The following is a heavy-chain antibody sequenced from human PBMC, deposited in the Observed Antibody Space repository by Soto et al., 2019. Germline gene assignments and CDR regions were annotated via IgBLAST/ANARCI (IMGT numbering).Heavy chain of an antibody. J-gene: IGHJ6*03. CDR3: ARHVNEYYDFWSGYYAPEDYYYYYHMDV. D-gene: IGHD3-3*01. CDR2: IYYSGST. Sequence: SETLSLTCTVSGGSISSSSYYWGWIRQPPGKGLEWIGSIYYSGSTYYNPSLKSRVTISVDTSKNQFSLKLSSVTAADTAVYYCARHVNEYYDFWSGYYAPEDYYYYYHMDVWGQGTTVTVSS. CDR1: GGSISSSSYY. V-gene: IGHV4-39*01.